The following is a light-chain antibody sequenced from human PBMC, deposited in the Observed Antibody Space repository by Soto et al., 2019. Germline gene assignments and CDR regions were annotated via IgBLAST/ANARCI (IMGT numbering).Light chain of an antibody. J-gene: IGKJ1*01. CDR2: GAS. Sequence: PGQRASLSCRASQSLRSTSLAWYQQKPGQAPRLLISGASTRAADIPDRFSGSGSGTDFTLTISRLEPEDFAVYYCQQYGSSPRTFGQGTKVDIK. CDR3: QQYGSSPRT. V-gene: IGKV3-20*01. CDR1: QSLRSTS.